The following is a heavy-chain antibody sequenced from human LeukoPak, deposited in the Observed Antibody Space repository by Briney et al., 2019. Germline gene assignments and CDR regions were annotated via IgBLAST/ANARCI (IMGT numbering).Heavy chain of an antibody. Sequence: ASVKVSCKASGYTFTSYGISWVRQAPGQGLEWMGWIGAYNGNTNYAQKLQGRVTMTTDTSTSTAYMELRSLRSDDTAVYYCAGTYYYGSGREWFDPWGQGTLVTVSS. CDR3: AGTYYYGSGREWFDP. J-gene: IGHJ5*02. V-gene: IGHV1-18*04. D-gene: IGHD3-10*01. CDR1: GYTFTSYG. CDR2: IGAYNGNT.